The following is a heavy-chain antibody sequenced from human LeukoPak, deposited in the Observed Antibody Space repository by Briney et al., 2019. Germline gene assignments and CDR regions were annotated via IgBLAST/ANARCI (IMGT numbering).Heavy chain of an antibody. CDR2: ISSSGSTI. CDR3: ARAKYSSGCSGY. J-gene: IGHJ4*02. CDR1: GFTFSSYE. Sequence: GGSLRLSCAASGFTFSSYEMNWVRRAPGKGLEWVSYISSSGSTIYYADSVKGRFTISRDNAKNSLYLQMNSLRAEDTAVYYCARAKYSSGCSGYWGQGTLVTVSS. V-gene: IGHV3-48*03. D-gene: IGHD6-19*01.